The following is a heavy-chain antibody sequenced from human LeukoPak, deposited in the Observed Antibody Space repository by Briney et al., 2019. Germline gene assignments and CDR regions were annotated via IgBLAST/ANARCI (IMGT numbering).Heavy chain of an antibody. J-gene: IGHJ5*02. Sequence: QSGGSLRLSCAASGLTISSYSMNWVRQAPGKGLQWVSYISSSSSTIYYADSVRGRFTISRDNAKNSLYLQMNSLRAEDTAVYYCARALYYYGSGSDNWFDPWGQGTLVTVSS. CDR1: GLTISSYS. D-gene: IGHD3-10*01. CDR2: ISSSSSTI. V-gene: IGHV3-48*01. CDR3: ARALYYYGSGSDNWFDP.